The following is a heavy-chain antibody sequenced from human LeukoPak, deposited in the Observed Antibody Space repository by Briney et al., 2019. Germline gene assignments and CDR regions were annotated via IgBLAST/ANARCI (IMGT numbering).Heavy chain of an antibody. CDR2: ISGSGGST. CDR1: GFTFSSYA. Sequence: PGGSLRLSCAASGFTFSSYAMSWVRQAPGKGPEWVSAISGSGGSTYYADSVKGRFTISRDNSKNTLYLQMNSLRAEDTAVYYCAKGHKAPQTGYYFDYWGQGTLVTVSS. CDR3: AKGHKAPQTGYYFDY. D-gene: IGHD2-15*01. V-gene: IGHV3-23*01. J-gene: IGHJ4*02.